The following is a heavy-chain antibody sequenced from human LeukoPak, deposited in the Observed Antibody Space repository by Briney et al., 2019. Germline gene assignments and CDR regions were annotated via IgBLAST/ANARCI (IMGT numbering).Heavy chain of an antibody. CDR1: GYTFTGYY. V-gene: IGHV1-18*04. D-gene: IGHD3-16*01. CDR2: ISAYNGNT. J-gene: IGHJ4*02. CDR3: ARDLGIMITSYYFDY. Sequence: ASVKVSCKASGYTFTGYYMHWVRQAPGQGLEWMGWISAYNGNTNYAQNLQGRVTMTTDTSTSTAYMELRSLRSDDTAVYYCARDLGIMITSYYFDYWGQGTLVTVSS.